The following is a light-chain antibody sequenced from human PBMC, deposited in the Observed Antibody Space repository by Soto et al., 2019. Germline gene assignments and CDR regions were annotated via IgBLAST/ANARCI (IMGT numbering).Light chain of an antibody. CDR3: QQYYSYLRT. J-gene: IGKJ1*01. CDR2: AAS. V-gene: IGKV1-8*01. CDR1: QGISSY. Sequence: IRMTQSPASLSASTGDRVTITCRASQGISSYLAWYQQKPGKAPKLLIYAASTLQSGVPSRFSGSGSGTDFTLTISCLQSEDFATYYCQQYYSYLRTFGHGTIVDIK.